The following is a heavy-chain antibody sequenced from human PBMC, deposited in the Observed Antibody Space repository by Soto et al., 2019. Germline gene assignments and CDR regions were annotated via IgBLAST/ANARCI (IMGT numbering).Heavy chain of an antibody. J-gene: IGHJ4*02. V-gene: IGHV4-59*01. D-gene: IGHD3-16*01. CDR1: GGSISSYY. CDR2: IYYSGST. CDR3: ARRYGGNVDY. Sequence: QVQLQESGPGLVKPSETLSLTCTVSGGSISSYYWSWFRQPPGKGLEWIGYIYYSGSTNYNPSLRRGATISVNTTKNQFSLKLSSVTAADTAVYYCARRYGGNVDYWGQGTLVTVSS.